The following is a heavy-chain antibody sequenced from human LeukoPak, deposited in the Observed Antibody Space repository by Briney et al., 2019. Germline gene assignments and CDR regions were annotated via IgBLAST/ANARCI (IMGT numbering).Heavy chain of an antibody. J-gene: IGHJ4*02. Sequence: ASVKVSCKASGYTFTGYYMHWVRQAPGQGLEWMGWINPNSGGTNYAQKFQGRVTMTRDTSISTAYMELSRLRSDDTAVYYCAREMGLNYDSSGPYYFDYWGQGTLVTVSS. CDR2: INPNSGGT. V-gene: IGHV1-2*02. D-gene: IGHD3-22*01. CDR1: GYTFTGYY. CDR3: AREMGLNYDSSGPYYFDY.